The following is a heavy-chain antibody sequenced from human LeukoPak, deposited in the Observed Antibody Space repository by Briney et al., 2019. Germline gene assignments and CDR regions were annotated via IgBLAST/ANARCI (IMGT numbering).Heavy chain of an antibody. Sequence: GASVKVSCKASGGTFSSYAISWERQAPGQGLEWMGGIIPIFGTANYAQKFQGRVTITADESTSTAYVELSSLRSEDTAVYYCARDLGVAGTEYFDYWGQGTLVTVSS. D-gene: IGHD6-19*01. CDR3: ARDLGVAGTEYFDY. CDR2: IIPIFGTA. V-gene: IGHV1-69*13. J-gene: IGHJ4*02. CDR1: GGTFSSYA.